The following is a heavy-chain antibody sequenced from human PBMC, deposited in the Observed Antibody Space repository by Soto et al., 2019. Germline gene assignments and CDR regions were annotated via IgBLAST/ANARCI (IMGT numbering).Heavy chain of an antibody. CDR2: IKQDGSEK. Sequence: EVQLVESGGGLVQPGGSLRLSCAASGFTFSSYWMSWVRQAPGKGLEWVANIKQDGSEKYYVDSVKGRFTISRDNAKNSLYLQMNSLRAEDTAVYYCARDGAGYDFWSGYYLLGTPMAPGYFDYWGQGTLVTVSS. CDR3: ARDGAGYDFWSGYYLLGTPMAPGYFDY. J-gene: IGHJ4*02. D-gene: IGHD3-3*01. V-gene: IGHV3-7*01. CDR1: GFTFSSYW.